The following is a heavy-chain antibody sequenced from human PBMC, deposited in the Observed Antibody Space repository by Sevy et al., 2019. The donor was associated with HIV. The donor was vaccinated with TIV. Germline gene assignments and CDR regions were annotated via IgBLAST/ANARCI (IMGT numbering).Heavy chain of an antibody. CDR1: GYSFASYG. V-gene: IGHV1-18*01. J-gene: IGHJ5*02. CDR2: VTPYNGNK. D-gene: IGHD1-26*01. Sequence: ASVKVSCKASGYSFASYGISWVRQAPGQRLEWMGWVTPYNGNKKYAEKLQGRVSMTTDTSTSTGYMELRSLRSDDTAVYYCARCLGGLRPWEYNWFDPWGQGTLVTVSS. CDR3: ARCLGGLRPWEYNWFDP.